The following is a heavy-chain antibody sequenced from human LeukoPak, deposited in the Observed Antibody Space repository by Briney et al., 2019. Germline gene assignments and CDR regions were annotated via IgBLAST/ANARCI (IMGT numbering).Heavy chain of an antibody. CDR2: IKQDGSEK. V-gene: IGHV3-7*04. CDR3: ARGYSYGH. J-gene: IGHJ4*02. D-gene: IGHD5-18*01. CDR1: GFTFGSYW. Sequence: PGGSLRLSCAASGFTFGSYWMSWVRQAPGKGLEWVANIKQDGSEKYYVDSVKGRFTISRDNAKNSLYLQMNSLRAEDTAVYYCARGYSYGHWGQGTLVTVSS.